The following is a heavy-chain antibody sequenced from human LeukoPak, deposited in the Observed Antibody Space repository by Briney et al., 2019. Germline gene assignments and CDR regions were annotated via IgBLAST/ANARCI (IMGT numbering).Heavy chain of an antibody. CDR3: AGSLRFLELPIDY. D-gene: IGHD3-3*01. CDR1: GGSISSSSYY. Sequence: SETLSLTCTVSGGSISSSSYYWSWIRQPPGKGLEWIGYIYYSGSTNYNPSLKSRVTISVDTSKNQFSLKLSSVTAADTAVYYCAGSLRFLELPIDYWGQGTLVTVSS. J-gene: IGHJ4*02. V-gene: IGHV4-61*05. CDR2: IYYSGST.